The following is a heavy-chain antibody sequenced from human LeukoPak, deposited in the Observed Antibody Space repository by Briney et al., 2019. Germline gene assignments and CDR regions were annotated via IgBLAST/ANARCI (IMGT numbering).Heavy chain of an antibody. Sequence: SETLSLTCTVSGGSISYSSYYWGWIRQPPGKGLEWIGSIHYSGSTYYNPSLKSRVTISVDTSKNQFSLKLSSVTAADTAVYYCARVLGGSYYYFDYWGQGTLVTVSS. CDR2: IHYSGST. J-gene: IGHJ4*02. CDR3: ARVLGGSYYYFDY. V-gene: IGHV4-39*07. CDR1: GGSISYSSYY. D-gene: IGHD1-26*01.